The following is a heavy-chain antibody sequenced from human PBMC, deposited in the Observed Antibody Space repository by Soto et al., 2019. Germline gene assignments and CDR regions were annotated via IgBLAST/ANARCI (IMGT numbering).Heavy chain of an antibody. Sequence: PGGSLRLSCAASGFTFSSYAMHWVRQAPGKGLEWVAVISYDGSNKYYADSVKGRFTISRDNSKNTLYLQMNSLRAEDTAVYYCAREGGYDFWSAYDFDYWGQGTLVTVSS. CDR1: GFTFSSYA. V-gene: IGHV3-30-3*01. J-gene: IGHJ4*02. CDR3: AREGGYDFWSAYDFDY. CDR2: ISYDGSNK. D-gene: IGHD3-3*01.